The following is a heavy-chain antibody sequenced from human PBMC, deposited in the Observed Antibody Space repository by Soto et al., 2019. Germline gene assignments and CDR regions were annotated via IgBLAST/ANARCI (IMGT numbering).Heavy chain of an antibody. CDR2: IKQDGSEK. J-gene: IGHJ4*02. CDR3: ARGRIVD. V-gene: IGHV3-7*01. CDR1: GFTFRTYW. Sequence: GSLRISCAASGFTFRTYWMSWVRQAPGKGLEWVANIKQDGSEKYYVDSVRGRFTISRDNAKKSLYLQMNSLRAAETAVYYCARGRIVDCGQGTLVTVSS. D-gene: IGHD3-22*01.